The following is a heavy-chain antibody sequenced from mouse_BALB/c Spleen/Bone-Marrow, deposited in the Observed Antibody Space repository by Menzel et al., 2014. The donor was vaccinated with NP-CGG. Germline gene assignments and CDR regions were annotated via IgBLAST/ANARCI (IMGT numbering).Heavy chain of an antibody. CDR1: GYTFSNYW. D-gene: IGHD3-1*01. CDR2: IYPGNSDT. CDR3: TTLVRNVFNY. V-gene: IGHV1-5*01. Sequence: VQLQQSGTVLAMRVAAVKMSCKATGYTFSNYWMHWVNKRPGQGLEWIGTIYPGNSDTTYNQKFKGKAKLTEVTSTSNAYKEFRGLTNEYSAVYYWTTLVRNVFNYWIRGPTLTASS. J-gene: IGHJ2*01.